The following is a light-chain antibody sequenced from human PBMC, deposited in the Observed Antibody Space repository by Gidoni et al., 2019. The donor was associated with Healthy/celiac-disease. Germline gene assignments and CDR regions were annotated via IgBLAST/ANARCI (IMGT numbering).Light chain of an antibody. CDR1: QSVSSN. Sequence: EIVMPQSPATLSVSPGERATLSCKASQSVSSNLAWYQQKPGQAPRLLIYGASTRATGIPARFSGSGSGTEFTLTISSLQSEDFAVYYCQQYNNWPPVTFGQGTKVETK. V-gene: IGKV3-15*01. CDR2: GAS. CDR3: QQYNNWPPVT. J-gene: IGKJ1*01.